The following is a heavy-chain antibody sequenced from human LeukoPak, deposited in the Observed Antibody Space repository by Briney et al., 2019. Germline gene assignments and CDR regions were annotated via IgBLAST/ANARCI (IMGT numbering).Heavy chain of an antibody. CDR3: ASPAPDSDYGMDV. V-gene: IGHV3-48*03. CDR1: GFTLSSYE. Sequence: QSGGSLRLSCAASGFTLSSYEMKWVRQAPGKGLEWVSYISSSGRTFYYADSVKGRFTISRDNGKNSLYLQMNSLRVEDTAVYYCASPAPDSDYGMDVWGQGTTVTVSS. D-gene: IGHD1-14*01. CDR2: ISSSGRTF. J-gene: IGHJ6*02.